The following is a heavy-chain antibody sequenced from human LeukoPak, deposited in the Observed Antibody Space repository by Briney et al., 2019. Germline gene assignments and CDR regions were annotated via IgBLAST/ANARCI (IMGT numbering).Heavy chain of an antibody. CDR1: GFTSSSYG. V-gene: IGHV3-30*18. CDR2: ISYDGSNK. Sequence: GGSLRLSCAASGFTSSSYGMHWVRQAPGKGLEWVAVISYDGSNKYYADSVKGRFTISRDNSKNTLYLQMNSLRAEDTAVYYCAKDFSSWELGPGRNDAFDIWGQGTMVTVSS. J-gene: IGHJ3*02. CDR3: AKDFSSWELGPGRNDAFDI. D-gene: IGHD1-26*01.